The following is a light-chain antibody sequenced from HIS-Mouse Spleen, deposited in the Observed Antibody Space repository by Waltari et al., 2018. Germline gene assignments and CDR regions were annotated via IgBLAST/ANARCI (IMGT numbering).Light chain of an antibody. Sequence: QSVLTQPPSASGTPGQRVTLSCSGSSSNIGSHTVNWYQQLPGTAPKLLIYRNNQRPSGVPDRFSGSKSGTSASLAISGLQSEDEADYYCAAWDDSLNGWVFGGGTKLTVL. CDR1: SSNIGSHT. V-gene: IGLV1-44*01. J-gene: IGLJ3*02. CDR3: AAWDDSLNGWV. CDR2: RNN.